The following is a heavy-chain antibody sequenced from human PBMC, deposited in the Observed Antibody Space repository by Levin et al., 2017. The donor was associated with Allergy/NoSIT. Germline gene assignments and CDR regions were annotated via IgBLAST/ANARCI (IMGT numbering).Heavy chain of an antibody. CDR3: AKDLPCGPYSSSWPDAFDI. J-gene: IGHJ3*02. CDR2: ISGSGGTT. Sequence: GGSLRLSCAASGFTFSSHAMSWVRQAPGKGLEWVSAISGSGGTTYYADSVKGRFTISRDNFKNTLYLQMNSLRVEDTAVYYCAKDLPCGPYSSSWPDAFDIWGQGTMVTVSS. V-gene: IGHV3-23*01. D-gene: IGHD6-6*01. CDR1: GFTFSSHA.